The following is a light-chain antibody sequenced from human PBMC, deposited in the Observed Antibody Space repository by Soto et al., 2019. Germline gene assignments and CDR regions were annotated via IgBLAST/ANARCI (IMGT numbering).Light chain of an antibody. CDR2: EDS. CDR3: QSYDSSNRWV. V-gene: IGLV6-57*03. J-gene: IGLJ3*02. Sequence: NFLLTQPHSVSESPGKTVTISCTRSSGSIASNYVQWYQQRPGSAPIIVIYEDSQRPSAVPDRFSGSIDSSSNSASLTISGLKSEDEADYYCQSYDSSNRWVFGGGTKVTVL. CDR1: SGSIASNY.